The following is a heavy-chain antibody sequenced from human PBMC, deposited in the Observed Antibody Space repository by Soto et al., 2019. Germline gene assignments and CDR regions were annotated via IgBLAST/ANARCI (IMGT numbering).Heavy chain of an antibody. Sequence: TGGSLRLSCAASGFTFSDYYMIWIRQATGKGLEWVSYISSSGSTIYYADSVKGRFTISRDNAKNSLYLQMNSLRAEDTAVYYCARDDQIHDWFDPWGQGTLVTVSS. J-gene: IGHJ5*02. CDR2: ISSSGSTI. CDR1: GFTFSDYY. V-gene: IGHV3-11*01. CDR3: ARDDQIHDWFDP.